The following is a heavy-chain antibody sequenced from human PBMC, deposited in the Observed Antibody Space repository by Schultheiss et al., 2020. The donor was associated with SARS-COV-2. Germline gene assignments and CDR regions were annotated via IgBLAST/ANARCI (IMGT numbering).Heavy chain of an antibody. J-gene: IGHJ3*02. D-gene: IGHD3-10*01. CDR2: INHSGST. V-gene: IGHV4-34*01. CDR1: GGSFSGYY. CDR3: ARVRFGGYAFDI. Sequence: SETLSLTCAVYGGSFSGYYWSWIRQPPGKGLEWIGEINHSGSTNYNPSLKSRVTISVDKSKNQFSLKLSSVTAADTAVYYCARVRFGGYAFDIWGQGTMVTVSS.